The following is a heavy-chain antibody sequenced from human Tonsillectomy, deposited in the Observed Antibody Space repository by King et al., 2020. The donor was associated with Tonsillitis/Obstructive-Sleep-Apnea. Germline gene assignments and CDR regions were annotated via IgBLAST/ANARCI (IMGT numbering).Heavy chain of an antibody. D-gene: IGHD6-13*01. CDR2: IYPGDPDT. V-gene: IGHV5-51*01. CDR1: GYSFTSYW. J-gene: IGHJ6*03. CDR3: ARQGAAGTVADYYYYMDV. Sequence: QLVQSGAEVKKPGESLKISCKGSGYSFTSYWIGWVRQMPGKGLEWMGIIYPGDPDTRYSPSFQGQVTISADKSISTAYLQWSSLKASDTAMYYCARQGAAGTVADYYYYMDVWGKGTTVTVSS.